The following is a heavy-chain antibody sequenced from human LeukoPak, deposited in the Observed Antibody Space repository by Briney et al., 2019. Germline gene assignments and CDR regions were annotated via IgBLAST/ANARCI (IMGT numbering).Heavy chain of an antibody. J-gene: IGHJ4*02. CDR3: ARADYDSSGYADY. CDR1: GFTFSSYG. D-gene: IGHD3-22*01. V-gene: IGHV3-33*01. CDR2: IWFDGSNK. Sequence: GGSLRLSCAASGFTFSSYGMHWVRQAPGKGLEWVAVIWFDGSNKYYTDSVKGRFTISRDNSKNTLYLQMNSLRAEDTAVYYCARADYDSSGYADYWGQGTLVTVSS.